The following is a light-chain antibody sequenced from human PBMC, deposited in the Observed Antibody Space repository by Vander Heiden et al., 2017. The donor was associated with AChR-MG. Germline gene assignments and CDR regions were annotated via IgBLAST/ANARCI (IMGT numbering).Light chain of an antibody. CDR1: ESISKY. CDR2: AAS. V-gene: IGKV1-39*01. J-gene: IGKJ2*01. CDR3: QQSYNTFMYT. Sequence: DIQMTQSPSSLSASVGDRVTITCRASESISKYLNWYQQKPGKAPKLLIFAASSLQNGVPSRFSDSGSGTDFTLTISSLQPEDFATYYCQQSYNTFMYTFGQGTKLEIK.